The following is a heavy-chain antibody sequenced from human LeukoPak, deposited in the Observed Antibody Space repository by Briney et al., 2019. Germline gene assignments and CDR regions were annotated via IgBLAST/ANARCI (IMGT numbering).Heavy chain of an antibody. Sequence: GESLKISCKGSGYIFTNYWIGWVRQMPGKGLEWMGIIYPGDSDTKYSPSFQGQVTISVDKSISTAYLQWSSLKASDTAMYYCASSGVTATFAYWGQGTLVTVSS. CDR2: IYPGDSDT. J-gene: IGHJ4*02. D-gene: IGHD2-21*02. V-gene: IGHV5-51*01. CDR1: GYIFTNYW. CDR3: ASSGVTATFAY.